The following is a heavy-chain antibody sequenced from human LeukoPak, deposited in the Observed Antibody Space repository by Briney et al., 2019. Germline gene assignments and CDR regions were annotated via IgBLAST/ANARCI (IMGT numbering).Heavy chain of an antibody. V-gene: IGHV3-11*04. J-gene: IGHJ3*02. CDR1: GFTFSDYY. Sequence: GGSLRLSCAASGFTFSDYYMNWIRQAPGKGLEWVSYISSSGTTIYYADSVKGRFTISRDNAKNSLYLQMNSLKAEDTAVYYCARTVRGDPDASDIWGQGTIVTVSS. CDR3: ARTVRGDPDASDI. D-gene: IGHD3-10*01. CDR2: ISSSGTTI.